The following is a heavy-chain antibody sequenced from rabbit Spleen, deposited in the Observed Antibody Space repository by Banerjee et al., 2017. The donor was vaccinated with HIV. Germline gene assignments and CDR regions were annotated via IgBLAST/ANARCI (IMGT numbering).Heavy chain of an antibody. CDR2: INAATGKP. CDR3: ARDLAGAIGWNFYL. CDR1: GFSFSSSYY. J-gene: IGHJ4*01. D-gene: IGHD4-1*01. V-gene: IGHV1S45*01. Sequence: QEQLVESGGGLVQPEGSLTLTCTASGFSFSSSYYMCWVRQAPGKGLEWIACINAATGKPVYATWANGRFSISRTSSTTVTLQMTSLTAADTATYLCARDLAGAIGWNFYLWGPGTLRHRL.